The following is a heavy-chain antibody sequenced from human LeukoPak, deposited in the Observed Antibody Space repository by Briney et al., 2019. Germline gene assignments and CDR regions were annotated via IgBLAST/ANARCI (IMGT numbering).Heavy chain of an antibody. CDR3: ARVPPLRGSNWYGRWFDP. Sequence: TSSETLSLTCSVSGYSISRGYFWGWIRQTPVKGLEWIATIYESGTYYSPSLKSRLTISMDTSKSQFFLNLRSVTAADTAIYYCARVPPLRGSNWYGRWFDPWGQGILVTVSS. CDR2: IYESGT. CDR1: GYSISRGYF. V-gene: IGHV4-38-2*02. J-gene: IGHJ5*02. D-gene: IGHD6-13*01.